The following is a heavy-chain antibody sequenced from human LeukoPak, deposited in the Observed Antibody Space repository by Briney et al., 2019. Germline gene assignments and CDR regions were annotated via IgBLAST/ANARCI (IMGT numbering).Heavy chain of an antibody. Sequence: ASVKVSCKASGYTFTSYGISWVRQAPGQGLEWMGWISAYNGNTNYAQKLQGRGTMTTDTSTSTAYMELRSLRSDDTAVYYCARDPARYCSGSSCYRAFDIWGQGTMVTVSS. CDR1: GYTFTSYG. D-gene: IGHD2-15*01. CDR2: ISAYNGNT. CDR3: ARDPARYCSGSSCYRAFDI. J-gene: IGHJ3*02. V-gene: IGHV1-18*01.